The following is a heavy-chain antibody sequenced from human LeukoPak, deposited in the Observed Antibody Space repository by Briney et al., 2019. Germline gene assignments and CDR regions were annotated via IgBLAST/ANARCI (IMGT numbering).Heavy chain of an antibody. D-gene: IGHD4-17*01. CDR1: GGTFSNYA. CDR2: IIPIFGTS. CDR3: ARANGMDYDEYFDY. J-gene: IGHJ4*02. V-gene: IGHV1-69*13. Sequence: GASVKVSCKASGGTFSNYAISWVRQAPGQGLEWMGGIIPIFGTSNYAQKVQGRVTITADDSKSTAYMELSSLRSEDTAVYYCARANGMDYDEYFDYWGQGTLVTVSS.